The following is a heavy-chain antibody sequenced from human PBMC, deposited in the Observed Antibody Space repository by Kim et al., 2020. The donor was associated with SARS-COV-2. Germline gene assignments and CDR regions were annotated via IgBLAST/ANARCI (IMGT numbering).Heavy chain of an antibody. V-gene: IGHV3-9*01. Sequence: GGSLRLSCAASGFTFGDYAMHWVRQAPGKGLEWVSGISWNSGSIGYADSVKGRFTISRDNAKNSLYLQMNSLRAEDTALYYCAKDKQPRDSSGYYYSLFDYWGQGTLVTVSS. CDR3: AKDKQPRDSSGYYYSLFDY. J-gene: IGHJ4*02. CDR1: GFTFGDYA. CDR2: ISWNSGSI. D-gene: IGHD3-22*01.